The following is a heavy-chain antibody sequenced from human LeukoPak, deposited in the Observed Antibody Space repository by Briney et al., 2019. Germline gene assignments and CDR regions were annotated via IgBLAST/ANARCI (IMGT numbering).Heavy chain of an antibody. CDR1: GGSISSYY. CDR2: IYYSGST. CDR3: ARTSVVAAPGPYFDY. V-gene: IGHV4-59*01. J-gene: IGHJ4*02. D-gene: IGHD6-13*01. Sequence: SETLSLTCTVSGGSISSYYWSWIRQPPGKGLEWIGYIYYSGSTNYNPSLKSRVTISVDTSKNQFSLKLSSVTAADTAVYYCARTSVVAAPGPYFDYWGQGTLVTVSS.